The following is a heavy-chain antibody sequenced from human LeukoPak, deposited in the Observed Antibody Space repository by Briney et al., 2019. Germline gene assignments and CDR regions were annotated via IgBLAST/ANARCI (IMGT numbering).Heavy chain of an antibody. Sequence: ASVKVSCKASGYTFTAYYMHWVRQAPGQGLEWMGSINPNSGDTNYAQSFQGRVTMTRDTSIPTAYMDLSRLKSDDTALYYCAREGTKWDAFGLWGQGTMVTVSS. CDR1: GYTFTAYY. V-gene: IGHV1-2*02. D-gene: IGHD1-7*01. J-gene: IGHJ3*01. CDR3: AREGTKWDAFGL. CDR2: INPNSGDT.